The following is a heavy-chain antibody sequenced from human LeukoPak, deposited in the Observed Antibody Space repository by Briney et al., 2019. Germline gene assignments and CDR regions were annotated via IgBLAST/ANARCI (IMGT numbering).Heavy chain of an antibody. V-gene: IGHV1-2*06. J-gene: IGHJ4*02. CDR2: INPNSGGT. CDR3: ARVDTAMVKPFDY. Sequence: ASVKVSCKASGYTFTGYYMHWVPQAPGQGLEWMGRINPNSGGTNYAQKFQGRVTMTRDTSISTAYMELSRLRSDDTAVYHCARVDTAMVKPFDYWGQGTLVTISS. CDR1: GYTFTGYY. D-gene: IGHD5-18*01.